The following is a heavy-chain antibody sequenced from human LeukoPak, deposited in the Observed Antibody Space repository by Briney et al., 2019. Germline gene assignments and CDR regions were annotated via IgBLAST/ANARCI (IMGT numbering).Heavy chain of an antibody. CDR3: ARGIGLSIAARVFDY. CDR1: GGSFSGYY. D-gene: IGHD6-6*01. J-gene: IGHJ4*02. Sequence: PSETLSLTCAVSGGSFSGYYWTWIRQPPGKGLEWIGEINHSGSANYIPSLKSRVTISLDTSKNQFSLKLSSVTAADTAVYYCARGIGLSIAARVFDYWGQGTLVTVSS. V-gene: IGHV4-34*01. CDR2: INHSGSA.